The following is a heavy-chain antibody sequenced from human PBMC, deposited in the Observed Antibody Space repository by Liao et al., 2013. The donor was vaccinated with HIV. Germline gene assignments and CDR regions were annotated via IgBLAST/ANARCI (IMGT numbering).Heavy chain of an antibody. J-gene: IGHJ4*02. CDR2: IYSRGST. CDR1: GGSISSHY. V-gene: IGHV4-4*07. CDR3: ARGSDGDRGLGH. Sequence: QVQLQESGPGLVKPSETLPLTCTVSGGSISSHYWSWIRQPAGNGLEWIGRIYSRGSTNYNPSLKSRVTMSIDTSRNQFSLDLSSVTAADTAVYFCARGSDGDRGLGHWGQGTRVIVSS. D-gene: IGHD6-19*01.